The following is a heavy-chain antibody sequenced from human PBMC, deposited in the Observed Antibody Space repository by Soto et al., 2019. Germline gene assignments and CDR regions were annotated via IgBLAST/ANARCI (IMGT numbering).Heavy chain of an antibody. D-gene: IGHD5-18*01. V-gene: IGHV4-34*01. CDR3: ARVSRGYSYGSRSFDY. Sequence: SETLSLTCAVYGGSFSGYYWSWIRQPPGKGLEWIGEINHSGSTNYNPSLKSRVTISVDTSKNQFSLKLSSVTAADTVVFYCARVSRGYSYGSRSFDYWGQGPLVTVSS. CDR2: INHSGST. J-gene: IGHJ4*02. CDR1: GGSFSGYY.